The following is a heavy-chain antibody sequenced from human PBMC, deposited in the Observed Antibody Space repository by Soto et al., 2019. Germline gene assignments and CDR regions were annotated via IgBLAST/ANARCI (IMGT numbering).Heavy chain of an antibody. CDR2: ISGSGGST. V-gene: IGHV3-23*01. CDR3: ACAYGGSTHWYLAL. J-gene: IGHJ2*01. Sequence: GGSLRLSCAASGFTFSSYAMSWVRQAPGKGLEWVSAISGSGGSTYYADPMKGRYTISRDNAKNTLYLQMNSLRAEDTAVYYCACAYGGSTHWYLALWGRGTLVTVSS. CDR1: GFTFSSYA. D-gene: IGHD2-8*01.